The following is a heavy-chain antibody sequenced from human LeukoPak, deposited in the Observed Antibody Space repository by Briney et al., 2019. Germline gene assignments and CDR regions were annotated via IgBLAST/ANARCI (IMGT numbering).Heavy chain of an antibody. CDR2: IKSDGST. CDR3: ARAPSEIGGYYPEYFRH. Sequence: GGSLRLSCAASGFTFSTYWMHWVRQAPGKGLVWVSRIKSDGSTNYADSVKGRFTISRDNAKNTVSLQMNSLRPEDTGVYHCARAPSEIGGYYPEYFRHWGQGTLVTVSS. D-gene: IGHD3-22*01. V-gene: IGHV3-74*01. J-gene: IGHJ1*01. CDR1: GFTFSTYW.